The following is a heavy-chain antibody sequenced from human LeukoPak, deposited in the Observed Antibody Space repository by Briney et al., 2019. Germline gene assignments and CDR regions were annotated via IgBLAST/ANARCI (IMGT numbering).Heavy chain of an antibody. J-gene: IGHJ4*02. CDR2: ISWNSGSI. D-gene: IGHD6-13*01. V-gene: IGHV3-9*01. CDR1: GFTFDDYA. CDR3: AKDLGQQLAFDY. Sequence: GRSLRLSCAASGFTFDDYAMHWVRQAPGKGLEWVSGISWNSGSIGYADSVKGRFTISRGNAKNSLYLQMNSLRAEDTALYYCAKDLGQQLAFDYWGQGTLVTVSS.